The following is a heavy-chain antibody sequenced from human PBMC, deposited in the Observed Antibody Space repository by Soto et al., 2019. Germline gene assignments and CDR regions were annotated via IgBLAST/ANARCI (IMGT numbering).Heavy chain of an antibody. J-gene: IGHJ4*02. CDR1: GFSFRTFW. Sequence: GGSLRLSCATSGFSFRTFWLNWVRQAPGRGLEWVANINQDGTEKYYVDSVKGRFTISRDNAQNSLYLQMNNLRAEDTAVYYCAKGGRQWLVTSDFNYWGQGALVTVSS. CDR2: INQDGTEK. V-gene: IGHV3-7*04. D-gene: IGHD6-19*01. CDR3: AKGGRQWLVTSDFNY.